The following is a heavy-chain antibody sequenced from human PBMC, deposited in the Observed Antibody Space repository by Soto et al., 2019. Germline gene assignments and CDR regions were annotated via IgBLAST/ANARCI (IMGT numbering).Heavy chain of an antibody. Sequence: GGSLRLSCAASGFTFSSYSMNWVRQAPGKGLEWVSSISSSSSYIYYADSVKGRFTISRDNAKNSLYLQMNSLRAEDTAVYYCARDQGIAAAGTLDYYYYYGMDVWGQGTTVTVSS. CDR1: GFTFSSYS. V-gene: IGHV3-21*01. J-gene: IGHJ6*02. CDR2: ISSSSSYI. CDR3: ARDQGIAAAGTLDYYYYYGMDV. D-gene: IGHD6-13*01.